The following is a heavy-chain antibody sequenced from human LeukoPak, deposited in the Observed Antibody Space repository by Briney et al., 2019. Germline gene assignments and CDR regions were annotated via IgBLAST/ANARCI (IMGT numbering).Heavy chain of an antibody. CDR1: GGSISSYY. CDR3: ARSRFQLWLLFDY. CDR2: IYYSGST. Sequence: SETLSLTCTVSGGSISSYYWSWIRQPPGKGLEWIGYIYYSGSTNCNPSLKSRVTISVDTSKNQFSLKLSSVTAADTAVYYCARSRFQLWLLFDYWGQGTLVTVSS. D-gene: IGHD5-18*01. J-gene: IGHJ4*02. V-gene: IGHV4-59*08.